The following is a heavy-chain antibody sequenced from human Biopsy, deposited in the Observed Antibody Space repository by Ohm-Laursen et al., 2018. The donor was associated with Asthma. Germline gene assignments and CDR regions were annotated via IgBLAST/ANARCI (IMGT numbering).Heavy chain of an antibody. Sequence: ATVKISCKASGYTFIGCHIHWMRQAPGQGLEWMGRINPNSGGTNYAQKFQGRVTLTRDTSISTAYMEVSRLRSDDTAVYYCARGQKSAGDRWFDPWGQGTLVTVSS. CDR2: INPNSGGT. J-gene: IGHJ5*02. CDR3: ARGQKSAGDRWFDP. D-gene: IGHD6-13*01. V-gene: IGHV1-2*06. CDR1: GYTFIGCH.